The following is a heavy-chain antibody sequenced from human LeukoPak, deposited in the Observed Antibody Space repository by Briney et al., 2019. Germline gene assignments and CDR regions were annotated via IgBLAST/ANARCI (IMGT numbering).Heavy chain of an antibody. Sequence: SETLSLTCIVSGGSLTKYYWSWIRQPAGKGLEWIGRIYTSGSTNQNPSLKSRVTMSVDTSKNQFSLNLTSVTAADTAVYYCARDSTGDRAFDIWGQGTMVTVSS. V-gene: IGHV4-4*07. D-gene: IGHD7-27*01. CDR3: ARDSTGDRAFDI. J-gene: IGHJ3*02. CDR1: GGSLTKYY. CDR2: IYTSGST.